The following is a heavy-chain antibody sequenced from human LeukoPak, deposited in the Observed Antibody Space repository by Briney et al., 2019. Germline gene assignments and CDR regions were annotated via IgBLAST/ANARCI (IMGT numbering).Heavy chain of an antibody. V-gene: IGHV1-2*02. CDR1: RYIFTGYQ. CDR3: ARVAVEMASWLDP. Sequence: ASVKVSCKASRYIFTGYQIHWVRQAAGQGVEWMGWIYPNSGGTNYAQKFQGRVTMTRDTSITTVYMELSRLTSDDTAVYYCARVAVEMASWLDPWGQGTLVTVYS. D-gene: IGHD5-24*01. J-gene: IGHJ5*02. CDR2: IYPNSGGT.